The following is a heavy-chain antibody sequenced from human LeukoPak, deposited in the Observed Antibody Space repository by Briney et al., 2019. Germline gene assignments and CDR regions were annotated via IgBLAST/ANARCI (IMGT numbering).Heavy chain of an antibody. D-gene: IGHD2-2*02. CDR1: GGSISSSSYY. CDR2: IYYSGST. Sequence: SETLSLTCTVSGGSISSSSYYWGWIRQPPGKGLEWIESIYYSGSTYCNPSLKSRVTISVDTSKNQFSLKLSSVTAADTAVYYCLYRDYYGMDVWGQGTTVTVSS. CDR3: LYRDYYGMDV. J-gene: IGHJ6*02. V-gene: IGHV4-39*01.